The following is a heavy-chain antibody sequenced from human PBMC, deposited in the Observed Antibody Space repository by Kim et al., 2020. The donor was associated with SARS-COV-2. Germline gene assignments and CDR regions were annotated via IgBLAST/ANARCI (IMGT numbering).Heavy chain of an antibody. CDR2: ISYDGSNK. V-gene: IGHV3-30*04. CDR3: AREGGSYQDAFDI. J-gene: IGHJ3*02. Sequence: GGSLRLSCAASGFTFSSYAMHWVRQAPGKGLEWVAVISYDGSNKYYADSVKGRFTISRDNSKNTLYLQMNSLRAEDTAVYYCAREGGSYQDAFDIWGQGTMVTVSS. D-gene: IGHD1-26*01. CDR1: GFTFSSYA.